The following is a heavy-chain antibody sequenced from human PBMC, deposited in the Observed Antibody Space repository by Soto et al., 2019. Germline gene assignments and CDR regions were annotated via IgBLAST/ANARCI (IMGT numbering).Heavy chain of an antibody. V-gene: IGHV3-33*01. CDR1: GFTFSSYG. CDR2: IWYDGSNK. Sequence: VGSLRLSCAASGFTFSSYGMHWVRQAPGKGLEWVAVIWYDGSNKYYADSVKGRFTISRDNSKNTLYLQMNSLRAEDTAVYYCARDWAGRYYDSTGLLYWGQGTLVTVSS. J-gene: IGHJ4*02. D-gene: IGHD3-22*01. CDR3: ARDWAGRYYDSTGLLY.